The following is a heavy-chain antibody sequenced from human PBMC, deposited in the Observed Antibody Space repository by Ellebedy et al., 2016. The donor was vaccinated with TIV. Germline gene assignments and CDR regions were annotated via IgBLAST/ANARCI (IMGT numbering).Heavy chain of an antibody. CDR1: GFPFRSYG. CDR2: IWHDGIKK. D-gene: IGHD6-19*01. J-gene: IGHJ5*02. V-gene: IGHV3-33*01. CDR3: VGARSEGWLDP. Sequence: GESLKISCVASGFPFRSYGLHWVRQAPGKGLEWIAVIWHDGIKKYYAESVEGRFTISRDTSQNTLYLQMNSLRAEDTAVYHCVGARSEGWLDPWGQGTLVTVSS.